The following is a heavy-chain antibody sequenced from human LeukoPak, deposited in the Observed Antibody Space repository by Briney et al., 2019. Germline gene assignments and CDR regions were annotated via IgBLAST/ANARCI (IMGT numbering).Heavy chain of an antibody. CDR2: INPSGGGT. CDR1: GYTFTSYY. D-gene: IGHD6-6*01. V-gene: IGHV1-46*01. CDR3: ARGQLGNFDF. Sequence: ASVKVSCKASGYTFTSYYMHWVRQAPGRGLEWMGMINPSGGGTNYAQKFQGRVTMTRDTSASTVYMELSRLRSEDTAVYYCARGQLGNFDFWGQGTLVTVSS. J-gene: IGHJ4*02.